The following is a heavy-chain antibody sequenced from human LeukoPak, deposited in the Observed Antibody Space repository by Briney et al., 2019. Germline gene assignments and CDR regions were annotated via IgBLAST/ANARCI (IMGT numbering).Heavy chain of an antibody. J-gene: IGHJ6*02. CDR1: GGSISSYY. V-gene: IGHV4-59*08. Sequence: SGTLSLTCTVSGGSISSYYWSWIRQPPGKGLEWIGYIYYSGSTNYNPSLKSRVTISVDTSKNQFSLKLSSVTAADTAVYYCARHLYYSFYYYYGMDVWGQGTTVTVSS. CDR3: ARHLYYSFYYYYGMDV. D-gene: IGHD3-22*01. CDR2: IYYSGST.